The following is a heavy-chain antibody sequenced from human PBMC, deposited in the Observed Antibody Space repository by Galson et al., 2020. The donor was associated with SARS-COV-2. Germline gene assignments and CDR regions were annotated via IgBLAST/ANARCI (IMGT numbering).Heavy chain of an antibody. CDR3: ARGGGYELEYYFDY. D-gene: IGHD5-12*01. V-gene: IGHV3-9*01. J-gene: IGHJ4*02. Sequence: SLKISCAASGFTFDDYAIHWVRQAPGKGLEWVSGLNWNSGSIGYADSVKGRFTISRDNAKNSLYLQMNSLRAEDTALYYCARGGGYELEYYFDYWGQGTLVTVSS. CDR2: LNWNSGSI. CDR1: GFTFDDYA.